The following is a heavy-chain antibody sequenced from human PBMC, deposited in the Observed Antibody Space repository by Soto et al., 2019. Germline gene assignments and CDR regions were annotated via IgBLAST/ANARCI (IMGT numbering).Heavy chain of an antibody. CDR2: INDRRDT. CDR1: GGSFSCHY. J-gene: IGHJ6*02. D-gene: IGHD5-12*01. Sequence: SETLSLTCAVYGGSFSCHYWSWIRQSPGKGLEWIGEINDRRDTHYNPSLKSRVSLSVDTSKNQFSLKLSSVTAADTAVYYCAKVXGNRVDILFHQYHGMDVWGQGTPVTVSS. CDR3: AKVXGNRVDILFHQYHGMDV. V-gene: IGHV4-34*01.